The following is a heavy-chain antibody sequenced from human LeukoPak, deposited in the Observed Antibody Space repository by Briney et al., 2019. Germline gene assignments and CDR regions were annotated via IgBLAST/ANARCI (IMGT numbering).Heavy chain of an antibody. D-gene: IGHD3-22*01. Sequence: KPSETLSLTCTVSGGSISSYYWSWIRQPPGKGLEWIGEINHSGSTNYNPSLKSRVTISVDTSKNQFSLKLSSVTAADTAVYYCARHPLLTWVVVVNNAFDIWGQGTMVTVSS. CDR1: GGSISSYY. CDR2: INHSGST. V-gene: IGHV4-34*01. CDR3: ARHPLLTWVVVVNNAFDI. J-gene: IGHJ3*02.